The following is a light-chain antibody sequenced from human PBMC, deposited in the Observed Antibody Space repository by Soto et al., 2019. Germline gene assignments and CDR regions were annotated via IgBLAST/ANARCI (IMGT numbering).Light chain of an antibody. CDR3: PQRAKWPLT. J-gene: IGKJ4*01. Sequence: EIVLTQSPVTLSLSPGERATLSCRASQSVNSFLAWYQQKPGQAPRLLIYDTSKRATGIPARFSGSGSGTDFTLTISRLEPEDFAIYDCPQRAKWPLTFGGGTKVEIK. V-gene: IGKV3-11*01. CDR1: QSVNSF. CDR2: DTS.